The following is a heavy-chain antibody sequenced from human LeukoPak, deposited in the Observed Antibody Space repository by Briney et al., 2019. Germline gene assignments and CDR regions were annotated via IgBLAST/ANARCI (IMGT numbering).Heavy chain of an antibody. CDR3: ARVEMATISPFYYYYMGV. CDR2: ISSSSSTI. CDR1: GFTFSSYS. Sequence: GGSLRLSCAASGFTFSSYSMNWVRQAPGKGLEWVSYISSSSSTIYYADSVKGRFTISRDNAKNSLYLQMNSLRAEDTAVYYCARVEMATISPFYYYYMGVWGKGTTVTVSS. J-gene: IGHJ6*03. V-gene: IGHV3-48*01. D-gene: IGHD5-24*01.